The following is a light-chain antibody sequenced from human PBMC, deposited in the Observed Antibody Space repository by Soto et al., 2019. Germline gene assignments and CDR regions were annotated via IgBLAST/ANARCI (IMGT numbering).Light chain of an antibody. CDR3: QQYGSSPYT. CDR2: GAS. Sequence: EIVLTQSPGTLSLSPGERATLSCRASQSVSSSYLAWYQQKPGQAPRPLIYGASSTATGIPGRFSGSGSGTDFTLTISRLEPEDFAVYYCQQYGSSPYTFGQGTKLEIK. V-gene: IGKV3-20*01. CDR1: QSVSSSY. J-gene: IGKJ2*01.